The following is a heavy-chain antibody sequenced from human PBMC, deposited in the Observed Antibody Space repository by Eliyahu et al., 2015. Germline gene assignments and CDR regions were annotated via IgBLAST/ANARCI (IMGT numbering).Heavy chain of an antibody. V-gene: IGHV3-30*04. CDR2: IGDDGSGI. CDR3: VREGGTSGRAGYFDY. J-gene: IGHJ4*02. CDR1: PFSHNP. Sequence: QVQLVESGGGAVHPGRSLXLXCXGXPFSHNPLHWXRQSPGKGLEWMAVIGDDGSGIIYGDFVKGRFIISRDESKSTLYLQMDNLLIEDTAVYYCVREGGTSGRAGYFDYWGQGIPVIVSS. D-gene: IGHD6-19*01.